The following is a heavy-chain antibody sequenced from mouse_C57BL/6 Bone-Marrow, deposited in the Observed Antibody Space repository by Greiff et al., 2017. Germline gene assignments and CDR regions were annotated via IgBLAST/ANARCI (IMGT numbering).Heavy chain of an antibody. D-gene: IGHD1-1*01. CDR3: AIQNYSGSSPHWYFDV. CDR2: IHPSDSAT. CDR1: GYTFTSYW. Sequence: QVQLQQPGAELVKPGASVKVSCKASGYTFTSYWMHWVKQRPGQGLEWIGRIHPSDSATNYNQKLKGKATLTVDKSSSTAYMQLSSLTSEDSAVYYCAIQNYSGSSPHWYFDVWGTGTTVTVSS. J-gene: IGHJ1*03. V-gene: IGHV1-74*01.